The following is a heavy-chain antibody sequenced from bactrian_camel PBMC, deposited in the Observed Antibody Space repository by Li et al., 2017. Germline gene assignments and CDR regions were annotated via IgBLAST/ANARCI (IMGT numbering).Heavy chain of an antibody. CDR3: AADGGLSVCSSSFQDYEYNF. CDR1: GYIYSAYC. J-gene: IGHJ4*01. CDR2: IDSDGST. Sequence: HVQLVESGGGSVQAGGSLRLSCVASGYIYSAYCMAWFRQAPGKEREGVVDIDSDGSTSFADSVQGRFAISQDSTKNTLFLTMNTLKPEDTGMYYCAADGGLSVCSSSFQDYEYNFWGRGTQVTVS. V-gene: IGHV3S53*01. D-gene: IGHD2*01.